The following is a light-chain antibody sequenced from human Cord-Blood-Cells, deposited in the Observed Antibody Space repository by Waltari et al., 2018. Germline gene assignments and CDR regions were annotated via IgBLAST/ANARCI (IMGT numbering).Light chain of an antibody. V-gene: IGLV2-23*02. J-gene: IGLJ1*01. CDR1: SSDVGSYNL. Sequence: QSALTQPASVSGSPGQSITISCTGTSSDVGSYNLVSWYQQHPGKAPELMIYEVSKRPSGVSNRFSGSKSGNTASLTLSGLQAEDEADYYCCSYAGSSTYVFGTGTKVTVL. CDR3: CSYAGSSTYV. CDR2: EVS.